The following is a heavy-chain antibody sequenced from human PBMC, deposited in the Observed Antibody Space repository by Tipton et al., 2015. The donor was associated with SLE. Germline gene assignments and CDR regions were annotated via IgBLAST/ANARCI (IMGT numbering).Heavy chain of an antibody. CDR2: IYSSSGTT. CDR3: ARVFWRYDSGGPLGGFDL. CDR1: GDSISKNNYY. D-gene: IGHD3-22*01. J-gene: IGHJ3*01. V-gene: IGHV4-39*07. Sequence: GLVKPSETLSLTCTVSGDSISKNNYYWSWIRQPPGKGLDLIGNIYSSSGTTYSNPLLQSRVTLSMDTSKNQFSLRLRSVTAADTALYYCARVFWRYDSGGPLGGFDLWGQGAMVTVSS.